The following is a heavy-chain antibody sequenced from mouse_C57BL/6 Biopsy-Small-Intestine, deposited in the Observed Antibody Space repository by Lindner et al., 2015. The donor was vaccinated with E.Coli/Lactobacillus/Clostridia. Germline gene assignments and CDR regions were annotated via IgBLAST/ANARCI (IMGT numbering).Heavy chain of an antibody. Sequence: VQLQESGAELVRPGASVKLSCTASGFNIKDDYMHWVKQRPEQGLEWIGWIDPENGDTEYASKFQGKATITADTSSNTAYLQLSSLTSEDTAVYYCTRGDYGDWYFDVWGTGTTVTVSS. CDR1: GFNIKDDY. CDR2: IDPENGDT. V-gene: IGHV14-4*01. CDR3: TRGDYGDWYFDV. J-gene: IGHJ1*03. D-gene: IGHD2-4*01.